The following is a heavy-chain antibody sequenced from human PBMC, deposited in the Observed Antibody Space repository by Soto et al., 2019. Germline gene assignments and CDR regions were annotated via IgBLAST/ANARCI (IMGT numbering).Heavy chain of an antibody. Sequence: ASVKVSCKSFDNTFTYYGINWVRQAPGQGIEWLGWISGYNANTKDARKIQDRVTMTADTRTRTAYLEVRSMTSDDTGVYFCAALGGHHFGMDVWGQGTTVTVSS. V-gene: IGHV1-18*01. D-gene: IGHD2-15*01. CDR2: ISGYNANT. CDR1: DNTFTYYG. CDR3: AALGGHHFGMDV. J-gene: IGHJ6*02.